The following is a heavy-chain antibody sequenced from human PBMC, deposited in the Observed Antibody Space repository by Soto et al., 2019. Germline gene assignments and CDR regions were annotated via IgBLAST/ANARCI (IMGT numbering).Heavy chain of an antibody. V-gene: IGHV1-18*01. CDR2: ISAYNGNT. D-gene: IGHD5-12*01. Sequence: QVQLVQSGAEVKKPGASVKVSCKTSGYTFTSYGISWVRQAPGQGLEWMGWISAYNGNTNYAQKLQGRVTMTTDTSMSTAYMELRSLRSDDTAVYYCARDGSGYDDTPYYYYGMDVWGQGTTVTVSS. CDR3: ARDGSGYDDTPYYYYGMDV. J-gene: IGHJ6*02. CDR1: GYTFTSYG.